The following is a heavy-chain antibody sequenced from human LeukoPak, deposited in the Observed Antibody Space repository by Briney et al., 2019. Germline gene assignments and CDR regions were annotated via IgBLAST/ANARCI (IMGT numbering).Heavy chain of an antibody. CDR1: GYTFTSNI. CDR3: ARDREGLAYFDF. V-gene: IGHV1-46*01. D-gene: IGHD3/OR15-3a*01. Sequence: ASVKVSCKASGYTFTSNIIHWVRQAPGQGLEWMGMISPGGGGTKYGQKFQGRVTMTRDTSTSTVYMELSRLISDDTAVYYCARDREGLAYFDFWGQGTLVTVSS. CDR2: ISPGGGGT. J-gene: IGHJ4*02.